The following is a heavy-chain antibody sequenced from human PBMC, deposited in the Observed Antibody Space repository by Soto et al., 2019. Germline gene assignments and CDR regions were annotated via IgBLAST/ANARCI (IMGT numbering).Heavy chain of an antibody. J-gene: IGHJ4*02. CDR3: VRDLSNGYGFGY. V-gene: IGHV3-7*03. CDR2: INEDGSNQ. CDR1: GFDFRRYC. Sequence: DVQLVESGGALVQPGGSLRLSCTASGFDFRRYCMFWVRQAPGEGLEWVADINEDGSNQWYGDSVKGRFTISRDNAGNSLFLQMTSLRGDDTSVYYCVRDLSNGYGFGYWGQGTLVTVSS. D-gene: IGHD5-18*01.